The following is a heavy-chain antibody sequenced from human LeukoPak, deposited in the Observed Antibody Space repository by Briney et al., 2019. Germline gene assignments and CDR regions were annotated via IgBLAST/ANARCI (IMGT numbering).Heavy chain of an antibody. CDR3: ARRYGGDGSGAFDI. Sequence: YYADSVKGRFTISRDNAKNSLYLQMNSLRAEDTAVYYCARRYGGDGSGAFDIWGQGTMVTVSS. J-gene: IGHJ3*02. D-gene: IGHD2-21*02. V-gene: IGHV3-11*01.